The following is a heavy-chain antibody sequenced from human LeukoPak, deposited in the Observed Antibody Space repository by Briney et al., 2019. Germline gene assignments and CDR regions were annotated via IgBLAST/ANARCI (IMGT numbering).Heavy chain of an antibody. J-gene: IGHJ6*03. V-gene: IGHV4-59*01. D-gene: IGHD6-13*01. CDR3: ARAHYSSSWTRWNYYYYMDV. Sequence: PSETLSLTCTVSGGSISSYYWSWIRQPPGKGLEWIGYIYYSGSTNYNPSLKSRVTISVDTSKNQFSLKLSSVTAADTAVYYCARAHYSSSWTRWNYYYYMDVWGKGTTVTISS. CDR1: GGSISSYY. CDR2: IYYSGST.